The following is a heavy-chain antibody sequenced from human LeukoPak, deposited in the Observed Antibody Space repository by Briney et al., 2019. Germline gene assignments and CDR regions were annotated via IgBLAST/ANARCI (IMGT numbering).Heavy chain of an antibody. Sequence: PGRSLRLSCAASGFTFSSYGMHWVRQAPGKGLEWVAVIWYDGSNKYYADSVKGRFTISRDNSKNTLYLQMNSLRAEDTAVYYCAKATYAYYYDSSGYQGLFDYWGQGTLVTVSS. D-gene: IGHD3-22*01. V-gene: IGHV3-33*06. CDR3: AKATYAYYYDSSGYQGLFDY. CDR1: GFTFSSYG. J-gene: IGHJ4*02. CDR2: IWYDGSNK.